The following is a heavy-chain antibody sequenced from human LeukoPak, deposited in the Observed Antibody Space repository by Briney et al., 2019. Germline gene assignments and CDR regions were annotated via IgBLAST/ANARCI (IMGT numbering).Heavy chain of an antibody. Sequence: GGSLRLSCAASGFTFSSYWMSWVRQAPGKGLEWVANINQDGSEKYYVESVKGRFTISRENAKNSLYLQMNTLRAEDRAVYYCASSTYYYDSSGYYYNYWGQGDLVTVSS. J-gene: IGHJ4*02. CDR1: GFTFSSYW. V-gene: IGHV3-7*01. CDR3: ASSTYYYDSSGYYYNY. D-gene: IGHD3-22*01. CDR2: INQDGSEK.